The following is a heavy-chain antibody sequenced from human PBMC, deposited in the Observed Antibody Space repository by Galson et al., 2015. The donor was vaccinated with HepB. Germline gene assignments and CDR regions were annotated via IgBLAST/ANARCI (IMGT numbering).Heavy chain of an antibody. D-gene: IGHD2-15*01. Sequence: SVKVSCKASGYTFSTYSITWVRQAPGQGLEWMGWISPYNRDTNYARKFQGRVTMTTDTFTSTAYMELRSLRSGDTAVYYCARGALVGVVGCGQNNWFDPWGQGTLFTVS. V-gene: IGHV1-18*01. CDR2: ISPYNRDT. CDR1: GYTFSTYS. CDR3: ARGALVGVVGCGQNNWFDP. J-gene: IGHJ5*02.